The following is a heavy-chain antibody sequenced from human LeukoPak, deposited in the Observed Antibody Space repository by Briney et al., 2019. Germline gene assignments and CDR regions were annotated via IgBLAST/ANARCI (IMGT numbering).Heavy chain of an antibody. CDR1: GFTFSSYG. CDR3: ARRGRERVVPGFDY. Sequence: GGSLRLSCAASGFTFSSYGTHWVRQAPGKGLEWVSSISSSSSYIYYADSVKGRFTISRDNAKNSLYLQMNSLRAEDTAVYYCARRGRERVVPGFDYWGQGTLVTVSS. D-gene: IGHD2-2*01. CDR2: ISSSSSYI. J-gene: IGHJ4*02. V-gene: IGHV3-21*01.